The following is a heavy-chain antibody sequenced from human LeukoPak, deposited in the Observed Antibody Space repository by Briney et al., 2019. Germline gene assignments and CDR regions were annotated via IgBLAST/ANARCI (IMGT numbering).Heavy chain of an antibody. CDR2: IYTSGST. CDR1: GGSISSYY. J-gene: IGHJ4*02. Sequence: SETLSLTCTVSGGSISSYYWSWIRQPAGKGLEWIGRIYTSGSTNYNPSLKSRVTMSVDTSKNQFSLKLSSVTAPDTAVYYCARETSPTKEGGSLDYWGQGTLVTVSS. D-gene: IGHD2-15*01. CDR3: ARETSPTKEGGSLDY. V-gene: IGHV4-4*07.